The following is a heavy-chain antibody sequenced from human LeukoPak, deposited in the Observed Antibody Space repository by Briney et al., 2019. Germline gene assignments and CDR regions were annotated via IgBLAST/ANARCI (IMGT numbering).Heavy chain of an antibody. CDR2: ISYDGSNK. CDR1: EFTFSSYG. V-gene: IGHV3-30*18. CDR3: AKSSGVTGTTVLGLS. D-gene: IGHD1-7*01. J-gene: IGHJ5*02. Sequence: GGSLRLSCAASEFTFSSYGMHWVRQAPGKGLEWVAVISYDGSNKYYADSVKGRFTISRDNSKDTLCLEMNSLRAEDTAVYYCAKSSGVTGTTVLGLSWGQGTLVTVSS.